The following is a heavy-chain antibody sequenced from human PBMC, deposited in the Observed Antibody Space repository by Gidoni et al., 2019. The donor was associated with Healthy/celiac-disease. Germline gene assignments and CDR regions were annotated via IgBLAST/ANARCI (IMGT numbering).Heavy chain of an antibody. J-gene: IGHJ4*02. V-gene: IGHV3-30*18. D-gene: IGHD1-26*01. CDR1: GFTFSSYG. CDR3: AKDLMSGSPLLDY. Sequence: QVQLVESGGGVVQPGRSLRLSCAASGFTFSSYGMHWVRQAPGKGLEWVAVISYDGSNKYYADSVKGRFTISRDNSKNTLYLQMNSLRAEDTAVYYCAKDLMSGSPLLDYWGQGTLVTVSS. CDR2: ISYDGSNK.